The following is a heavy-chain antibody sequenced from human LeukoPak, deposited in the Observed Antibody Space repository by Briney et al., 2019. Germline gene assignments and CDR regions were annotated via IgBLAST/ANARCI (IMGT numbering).Heavy chain of an antibody. CDR2: ISAYNGNT. CDR3: ARGSYYDSRVSAFDI. Sequence: ASVKVSCKASGYTFTSYGISWVRQAPGQGLEWMGWISAYNGNTNYAQKLQGRVTMTTDTSTSTAYMELRSLRSDDTAVYYCARGSYYDSRVSAFDIWGQGTMVTVSS. CDR1: GYTFTSYG. J-gene: IGHJ3*02. V-gene: IGHV1-18*01. D-gene: IGHD3-22*01.